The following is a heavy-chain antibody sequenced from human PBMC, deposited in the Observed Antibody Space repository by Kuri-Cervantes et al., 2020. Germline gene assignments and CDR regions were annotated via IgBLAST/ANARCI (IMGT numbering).Heavy chain of an antibody. CDR3: ARDGHCTDGVCYMGPDY. CDR1: GFTFDDYG. Sequence: GESLKISCAASGFTFDDYGMSWVRQAPGKGLEWVSGINWNGGSTGYADSVKGRFTISRDNAKNSLYLQMNSLRAEDTALYYCARDGHCTDGVCYMGPDYWGQGTLVTVSS. CDR2: INWNGGST. J-gene: IGHJ4*02. D-gene: IGHD2-8*01. V-gene: IGHV3-20*04.